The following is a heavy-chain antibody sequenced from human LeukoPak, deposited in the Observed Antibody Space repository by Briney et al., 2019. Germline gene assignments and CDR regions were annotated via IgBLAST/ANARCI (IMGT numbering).Heavy chain of an antibody. CDR1: GFTFSSYA. V-gene: IGHV3-30*04. D-gene: IGHD5-24*01. Sequence: GRSLRLSCAASGFTFSSYAMHWVRQAPGKGLEWVAVISYDGSNKYYADSVKGRFTISRDNSKNTLYLQMNSLRAEDTAVYYCARVSGEWLQLGLDYWGQGTLVTVSS. CDR3: ARVSGEWLQLGLDY. J-gene: IGHJ4*02. CDR2: ISYDGSNK.